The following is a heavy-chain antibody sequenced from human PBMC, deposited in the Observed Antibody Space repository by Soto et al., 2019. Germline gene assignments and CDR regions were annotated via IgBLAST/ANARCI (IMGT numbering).Heavy chain of an antibody. J-gene: IGHJ3*02. CDR2: INPTSCDT. Sequence: ASVKVSCKASGYPFTHYYIHWVRQAPGQGREWMGWINPTSCDTKYAQKFHGRVTMTRDTSIRTAYMVLTRLTSDDTALYYCAREREFVVVAAKDAFDMWGQGTMVT. V-gene: IGHV1-2*02. D-gene: IGHD2-2*01. CDR1: GYPFTHYY. CDR3: AREREFVVVAAKDAFDM.